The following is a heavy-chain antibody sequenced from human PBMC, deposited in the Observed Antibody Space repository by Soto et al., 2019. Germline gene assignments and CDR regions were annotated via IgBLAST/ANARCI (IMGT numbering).Heavy chain of an antibody. CDR3: ARGFKYSSSSIFFY. J-gene: IGHJ4*02. Sequence: ASVKVSCKASGYTFTGYYMHWVRQAPGQGLEWMGWINPNSGGTNYAQKFQGWVTMTRDTSISTAYMELSRLRSDDTAVYYCARGFKYSSSSIFFYWGQGTLVTVSS. V-gene: IGHV1-2*04. CDR1: GYTFTGYY. D-gene: IGHD6-6*01. CDR2: INPNSGGT.